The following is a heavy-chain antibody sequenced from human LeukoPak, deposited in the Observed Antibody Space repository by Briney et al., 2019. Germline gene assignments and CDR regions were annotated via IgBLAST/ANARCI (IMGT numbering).Heavy chain of an antibody. J-gene: IGHJ6*03. CDR3: ARVEEGYGSGRRENYYYYYMDV. V-gene: IGHV4-59*01. CDR1: GGSISRYY. Sequence: SETLSLTCTVSGGSISRYYWSWIRQPPGKGLEWIGYIYYSGSTNYNPSLKSRVIISVDTSKNQFSLKLSSVTAADTAVYYCARVEEGYGSGRRENYYYYYMDVWGKGTTVTISS. CDR2: IYYSGST. D-gene: IGHD3-10*01.